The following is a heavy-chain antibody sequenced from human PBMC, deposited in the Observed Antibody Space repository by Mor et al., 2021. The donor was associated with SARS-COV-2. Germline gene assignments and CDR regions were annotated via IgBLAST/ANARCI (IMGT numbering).Heavy chain of an antibody. CDR3: AKSLGLGDLVVFVPWLKGGILDC. J-gene: IGHJ4*02. D-gene: IGHD3-9*01. Sequence: RQAPGKGLEWVSIISDSGDSTYYADSVKGRFTISRDNSKNMLYLQMESLRAEDTAVYFCAKSLGLGDLVVFVPWLKGGILDCWGQGTLVTVSS. CDR2: ISDSGDST. V-gene: IGHV3-23*01.